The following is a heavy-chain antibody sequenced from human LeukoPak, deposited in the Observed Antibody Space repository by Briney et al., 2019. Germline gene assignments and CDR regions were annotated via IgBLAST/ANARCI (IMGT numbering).Heavy chain of an antibody. V-gene: IGHV3-11*01. CDR3: ARDYYDSSGYPYFDY. J-gene: IGHJ4*02. CDR2: ISSSGSTI. CDR1: GFIVSSNY. Sequence: GGSLRLSCAASGFIVSSNYVSWIRQAPGKGLEWVSYISSSGSTIYYADSVKGRFTISRDNAKNSLYLQMNSLRAEDTAVYYCARDYYDSSGYPYFDYWGQGTLVTVSS. D-gene: IGHD3-22*01.